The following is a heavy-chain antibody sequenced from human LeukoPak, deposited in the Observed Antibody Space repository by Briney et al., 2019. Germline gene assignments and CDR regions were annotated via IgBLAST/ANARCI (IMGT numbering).Heavy chain of an antibody. J-gene: IGHJ1*01. Sequence: PGGSLRLSCAASGFTVSNNYMSWVRQAPGKGLEWVSAVYDGDTTYYADSVKGRFTISRDNSKNTLYLQMNSLRAEDTAVYYCARDLDDYNAQPPFFQHWGQGTLVTVSS. CDR3: ARDLDDYNAQPPFFQH. D-gene: IGHD5-24*01. V-gene: IGHV3-53*01. CDR2: VYDGDTT. CDR1: GFTVSNNY.